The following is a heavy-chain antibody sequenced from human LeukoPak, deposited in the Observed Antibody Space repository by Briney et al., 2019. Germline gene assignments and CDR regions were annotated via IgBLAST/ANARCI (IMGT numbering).Heavy chain of an antibody. CDR3: ARHYDYVWEY. D-gene: IGHD3-16*01. J-gene: IGHJ4*02. V-gene: IGHV1-18*01. Sequence: ASVKVSCRPSGYTFTSYDITWVRQAPGQGLEWMGWSRTSNGRTNYAQKFQGRVTMTTDTSTSTAYMELRSLRSDDTAVYYCARHYDYVWEYWGQGTLVTVSS. CDR2: SRTSNGRT. CDR1: GYTFTSYD.